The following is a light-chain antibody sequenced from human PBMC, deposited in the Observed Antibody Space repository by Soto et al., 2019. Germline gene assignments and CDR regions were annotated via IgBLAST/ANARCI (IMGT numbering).Light chain of an antibody. CDR1: QGISSW. J-gene: IGKJ4*01. Sequence: DIQMTQSPSSVSASVGDRVSITCRASQGISSWLAWYQQKPEKAPKLVIYDASSLQSGVPSRFSGSGSGTDFTLTVSGLQAEDVAIYYCHQYFRSPLTFGGGTKVDI. CDR2: DAS. V-gene: IGKV1D-16*01. CDR3: HQYFRSPLT.